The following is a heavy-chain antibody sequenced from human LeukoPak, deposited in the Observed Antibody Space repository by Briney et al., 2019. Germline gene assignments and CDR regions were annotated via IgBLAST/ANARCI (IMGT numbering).Heavy chain of an antibody. Sequence: AGGSLRLSCAASGFTVSSNYISWVRQAPGEWLEWVSGIYSGGTTYYADSVRGRFTISRDTSKNTLYLQMNSLRAEDTAVYYCARHWLDWGQGTLVTVSS. CDR3: ARHWLD. CDR1: GFTVSSNY. D-gene: IGHD6-19*01. CDR2: IYSGGTT. V-gene: IGHV3-53*01. J-gene: IGHJ4*02.